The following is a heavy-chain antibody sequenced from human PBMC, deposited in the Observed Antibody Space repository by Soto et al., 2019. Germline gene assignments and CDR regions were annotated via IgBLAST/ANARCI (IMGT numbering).Heavy chain of an antibody. V-gene: IGHV4-59*01. J-gene: IGHJ2*01. Sequence: QVQLQESGPGLVKPSETLSLTCTVSGGSISSYYWSWIRQPPGKGLEWIGYIYYSGSTNYNPSLNSRVTTSVDTSNNHSSLNLSSVTAADTAVYYCARFNCYFDLCGRGTLVPVSS. CDR2: IYYSGST. CDR1: GGSISSYY. CDR3: ARFNCYFDL.